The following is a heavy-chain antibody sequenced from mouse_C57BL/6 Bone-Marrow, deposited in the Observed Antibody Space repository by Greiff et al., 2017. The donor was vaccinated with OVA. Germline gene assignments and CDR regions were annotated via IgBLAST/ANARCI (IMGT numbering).Heavy chain of an antibody. CDR1: GYTFTDYY. V-gene: IGHV1-75*01. Sequence: QVQLKESGPELVKPGASVKISCKASGYTFTDYYINWVKQRPGQGLEWIGWIFPGSGSTYYNEKFKGKATLTVDKSSSTAYMLLSSLTSEDSAVYFCAREWWLLRIYAMDYWGQGTSVTVSS. D-gene: IGHD2-3*01. CDR2: IFPGSGST. CDR3: AREWWLLRIYAMDY. J-gene: IGHJ4*01.